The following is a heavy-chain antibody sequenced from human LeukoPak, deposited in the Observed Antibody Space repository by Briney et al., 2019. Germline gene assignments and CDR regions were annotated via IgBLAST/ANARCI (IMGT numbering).Heavy chain of an antibody. Sequence: SETLSLTCTVSGGSISSYFWSWIRQPPGKGLEWIGYIYYSGSTNYNPSLKSRVTISVDTSKNQFSLKLSSVTAADTAVYYCARSKDILTGYCFDYWGQGTLVTVSS. CDR3: ARSKDILTGYCFDY. V-gene: IGHV4-59*01. CDR2: IYYSGST. D-gene: IGHD3-9*01. J-gene: IGHJ4*02. CDR1: GGSISSYF.